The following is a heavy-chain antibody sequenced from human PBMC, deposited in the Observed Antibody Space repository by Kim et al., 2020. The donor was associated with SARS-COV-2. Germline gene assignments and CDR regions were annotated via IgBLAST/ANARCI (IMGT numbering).Heavy chain of an antibody. CDR3: ARSGSQYYDFWSGLNWFDP. CDR1: GGSISSSSYY. D-gene: IGHD3-3*01. J-gene: IGHJ5*02. V-gene: IGHV4-39*01. Sequence: SETLSLTCTVSGGSISSSSYYWGWIRQPPGKGLEWIGSIYYSGSTYYNPSLKSRVTISVDTSKNQFSLKLSSVTAADTAVYYCARSGSQYYDFWSGLNWFDPWGQGTLVTVSS. CDR2: IYYSGST.